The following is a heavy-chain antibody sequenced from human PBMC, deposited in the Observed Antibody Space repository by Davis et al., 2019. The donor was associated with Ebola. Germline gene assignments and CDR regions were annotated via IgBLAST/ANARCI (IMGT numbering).Heavy chain of an antibody. J-gene: IGHJ4*02. CDR2: IYWDDDK. CDR1: GFSLRTSGVG. D-gene: IGHD3-16*02. CDR3: AHFASYGNYVWGSYRPYYFDY. V-gene: IGHV2-5*02. Sequence: SGPTLVKPPPTLTLTCTFSGFSLRTSGVGVGWIRQPPGKALEWLALIYWDDDKRYSPSLKSRLTITKDTSKNQVVLTMTNMDPVNTATYYCAHFASYGNYVWGSYRPYYFDYWGQGTLVTVSS.